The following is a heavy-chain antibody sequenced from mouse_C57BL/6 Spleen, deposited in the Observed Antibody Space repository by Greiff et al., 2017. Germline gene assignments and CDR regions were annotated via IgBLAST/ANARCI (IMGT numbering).Heavy chain of an antibody. Sequence: QVQLQQSGPELVKPGASVKISCKASGYSFTSYYIHWVKQRPGQGLEWIGWIYPGSGNTKYNEKFKGKATLTADTSSSTAYMQLSSLTSEDSAVYYCARDYYGSSYVPWFAYWGQGTLVTVSA. V-gene: IGHV1-66*01. J-gene: IGHJ3*01. CDR2: IYPGSGNT. D-gene: IGHD1-1*01. CDR1: GYSFTSYY. CDR3: ARDYYGSSYVPWFAY.